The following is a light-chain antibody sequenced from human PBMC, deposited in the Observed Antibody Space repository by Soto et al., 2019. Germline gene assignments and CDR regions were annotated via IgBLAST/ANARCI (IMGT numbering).Light chain of an antibody. CDR1: TSDVGGYNS. Sequence: QSALTQPRSVSGSPGQSVTISCTGTTSDVGGYNSVSWYQHHPGQAPKLIIYDVSKRPSGVPHRFSGSKSGNTASLTISGLQAEDEADFYCCSFAGSSTPYIFGTGTKLTVL. CDR3: CSFAGSSTPYI. J-gene: IGLJ1*01. V-gene: IGLV2-11*01. CDR2: DVS.